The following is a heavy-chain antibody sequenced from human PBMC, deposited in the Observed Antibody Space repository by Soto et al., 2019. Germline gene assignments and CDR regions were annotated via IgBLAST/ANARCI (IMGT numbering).Heavy chain of an antibody. CDR3: AIYSSIGAYDGY. D-gene: IGHD3-16*01. CDR2: IYNSVST. V-gene: IGHV4-59*08. CDR1: GGSISSDY. Sequence: QVQLQESGPGLVKPSETLSLTCTVSGGSISSDYWSWIRQPPGKGLEWIGYIYNSVSTNYNPSLKCRVNISVKTSTNRFTLKLSSVHDAETAVFYWAIYSSIGAYDGYWGQRPLVSVSS. J-gene: IGHJ4*02.